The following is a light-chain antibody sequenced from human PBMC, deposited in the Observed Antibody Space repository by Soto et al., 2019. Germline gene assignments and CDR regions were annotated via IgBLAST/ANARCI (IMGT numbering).Light chain of an antibody. CDR3: QQYGSSQLN. Sequence: EIVLTQSPGTLSLSPGESATLSCRASQSVSRNYIAWYRQKPGQTPRLLIHGASSRATGIPDRFGGSGSGTDFTLTISRLEPEDFEVYYCQQYGSSQLNFGGGTKADI. J-gene: IGKJ4*01. V-gene: IGKV3-20*01. CDR1: QSVSRNY. CDR2: GAS.